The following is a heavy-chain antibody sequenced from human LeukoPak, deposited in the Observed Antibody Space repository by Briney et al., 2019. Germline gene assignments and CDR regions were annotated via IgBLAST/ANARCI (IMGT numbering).Heavy chain of an antibody. CDR3: ARAVAGGGSWFDP. CDR2: INSDGRST. Sequence: GGSLRLSCAASGFSFSGYWMHWVRQAPGKGLVWVSRINSDGRSTSYAGSVKGRFTISRDNAKNTLYLQMHRLRAEDTAVYNCARAVAGGGSWFDPWGQGTLVTVSS. V-gene: IGHV3-74*01. D-gene: IGHD6-19*01. CDR1: GFSFSGYW. J-gene: IGHJ5*02.